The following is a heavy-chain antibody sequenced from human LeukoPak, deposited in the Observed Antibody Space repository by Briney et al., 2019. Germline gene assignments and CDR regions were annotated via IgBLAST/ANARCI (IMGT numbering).Heavy chain of an antibody. CDR2: IIGSAVNT. CDR3: ATEYYGSFNY. V-gene: IGHV3-23*01. J-gene: IGHJ4*02. CDR1: GLTVSSYA. Sequence: PVGSLRLSCGASGLTVSSYAMSWVRQAPGKGLEWVSTIIGSAVNTYYADSVKGRFTISRDDSKNTLYLQLNSLKTEDTAVYYCATEYYGSFNYWGQGTLVTVSS. D-gene: IGHD3-16*01.